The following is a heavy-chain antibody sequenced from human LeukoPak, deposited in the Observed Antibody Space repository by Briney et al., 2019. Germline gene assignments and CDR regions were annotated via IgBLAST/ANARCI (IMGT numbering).Heavy chain of an antibody. Sequence: GESLKISCKGSGYNFSTYWIGWVRQMPGKGLEWMGIIYPGDSDTRYSPSFQGQVTISADKSISTAYLQWSSLKASDTAMYYCARTHYYDSSGLHRAFDIWGQGTMVTVSS. J-gene: IGHJ3*02. CDR1: GYNFSTYW. D-gene: IGHD3-22*01. CDR3: ARTHYYDSSGLHRAFDI. V-gene: IGHV5-51*01. CDR2: IYPGDSDT.